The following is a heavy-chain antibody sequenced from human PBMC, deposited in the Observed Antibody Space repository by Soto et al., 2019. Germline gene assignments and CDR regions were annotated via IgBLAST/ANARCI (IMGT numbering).Heavy chain of an antibody. CDR1: GRSISSYY. V-gene: IGHV4-59*01. CDR2: IYYSGST. Sequence: QVQLQESGPGLVKPSETLSLTCTVSGRSISSYYWSWIRQPPGKGLEWIGYIYYSGSTNYNPSLKSRVTISVDTSKNQFSLKLSSVTAADTAVYYCARGWGGYFQHWGQGTLVTVSS. D-gene: IGHD7-27*01. CDR3: ARGWGGYFQH. J-gene: IGHJ1*01.